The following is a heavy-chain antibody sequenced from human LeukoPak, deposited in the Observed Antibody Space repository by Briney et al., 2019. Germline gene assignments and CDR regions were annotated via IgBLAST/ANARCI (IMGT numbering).Heavy chain of an antibody. CDR2: ISGSGGST. D-gene: IGHD5-24*01. CDR1: GFTLSSYA. J-gene: IGHJ4*02. V-gene: IGHV3-23*01. Sequence: GGSLRLSCAASGFTLSSYAMSWVRQAPGKGLEWVSAISGSGGSTYYADSVKGRFTISRDNSKNTLYLQMNSLRAEDTAVYYCAREMATIRRISGNDYWGQGTLVTVSS. CDR3: AREMATIRRISGNDY.